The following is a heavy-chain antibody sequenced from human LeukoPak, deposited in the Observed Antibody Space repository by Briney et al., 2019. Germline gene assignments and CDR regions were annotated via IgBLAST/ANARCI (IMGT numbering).Heavy chain of an antibody. J-gene: IGHJ4*02. CDR2: IDWDDDK. CDR3: ARTPPVAAAGSFDY. V-gene: IGHV2-70*11. Sequence: SGPTLVNPPQTLTLTCTFSGFSLSTSGMCVSWIRQPPGKALEWLARIDWDDDKYYSTSLKTRLTISMDTSKNQVVLTMTNMDPVDTATYYCARTPPVAAAGSFDYWGQGTLVTVSS. CDR1: GFSLSTSGMC. D-gene: IGHD6-13*01.